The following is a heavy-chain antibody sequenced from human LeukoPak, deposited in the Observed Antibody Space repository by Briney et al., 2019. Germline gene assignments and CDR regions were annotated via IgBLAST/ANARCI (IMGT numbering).Heavy chain of an antibody. Sequence: ASVKVSCKASAYTSPNYGITWVRQAPGRGLEWMGWISTYNGNTQYTQKFQGRVTMTTDTPTKTVYMELRSLRSNDTAVYYCALPAKGAYFYYYMEVWGKGTTVTVSS. D-gene: IGHD2-2*01. J-gene: IGHJ6*03. CDR1: AYTSPNYG. CDR2: ISTYNGNT. CDR3: ALPAKGAYFYYYMEV. V-gene: IGHV1-18*01.